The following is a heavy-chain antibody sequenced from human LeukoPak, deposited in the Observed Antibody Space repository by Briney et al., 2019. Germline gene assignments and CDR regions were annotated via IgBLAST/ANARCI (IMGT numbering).Heavy chain of an antibody. CDR2: ISSSSSYI. V-gene: IGHV3-21*01. CDR1: GFTFSSYS. J-gene: IGHJ4*02. CDR3: ARDKGERGFDY. Sequence: SGGSLRLSCAASGFTFSSYSMNWVRQAPGKGLEWVSSISSSSSYIYYADSVKGRFTISRDNAKNSLYLQMSSLRAEDTAVYYCARDKGERGFDYWGQGTLVTVSS. D-gene: IGHD1-1*01.